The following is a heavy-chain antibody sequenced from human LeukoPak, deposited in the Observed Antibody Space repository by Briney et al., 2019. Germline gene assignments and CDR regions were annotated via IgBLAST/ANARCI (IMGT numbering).Heavy chain of an antibody. D-gene: IGHD3-22*01. J-gene: IGHJ4*02. CDR1: GGTFSSYA. CDR3: ARLLTYYYDSSGYYLTNDY. V-gene: IGHV1-69*13. Sequence: SVKVSCKASGGTFSSYAISWVRQAPGQGLEWMGGIIPIFGTANYAQKFQGRVTITADESTSTAYMELSSLRSEDTAVYYCARLLTYYYDSSGYYLTNDYWGQGTLVTVSS. CDR2: IIPIFGTA.